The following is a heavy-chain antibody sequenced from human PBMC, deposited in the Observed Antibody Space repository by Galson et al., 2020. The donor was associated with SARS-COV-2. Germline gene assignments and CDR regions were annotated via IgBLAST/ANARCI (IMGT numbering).Heavy chain of an antibody. CDR1: GFTFSSYA. CDR3: ARSRGGSYTDWFDP. V-gene: IGHV3-30*04. J-gene: IGHJ5*02. Sequence: GESLKISCAASGFTFSSYAMHWVRQAPGKGLEWVTVISYDGTNKYYADSVKGRFTISRDNSKNTLYLQMNSLRAEDTAVYYCARSRGGSYTDWFDPWGQGTLVTVSS. CDR2: ISYDGTNK. D-gene: IGHD1-26*01.